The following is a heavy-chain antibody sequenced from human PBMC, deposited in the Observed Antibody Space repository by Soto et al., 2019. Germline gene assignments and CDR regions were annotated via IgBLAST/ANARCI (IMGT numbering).Heavy chain of an antibody. Sequence: QGQLVESGGDAGQPGRSLRLSCVGSGFTFKNHAMHWVRLAPGQGLEWVAYISYDGSNKAYGDSVQGRFTISRDNSKNTVILQMNSLRVEDTGVFHCAKDGRSYDDFWSGSIGSFDIWGRGTTVTVSS. D-gene: IGHD3-3*01. V-gene: IGHV3-30*18. J-gene: IGHJ3*02. CDR1: GFTFKNHA. CDR2: ISYDGSNK. CDR3: AKDGRSYDDFWSGSIGSFDI.